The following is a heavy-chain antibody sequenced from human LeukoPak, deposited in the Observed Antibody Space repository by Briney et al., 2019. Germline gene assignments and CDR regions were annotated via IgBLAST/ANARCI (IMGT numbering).Heavy chain of an antibody. V-gene: IGHV3-53*01. Sequence: GGSLRLSCAASGFTVSSNYMSWVRQAPGKGLEWVSVIYSGGSTYYADSVKGRFTISRDNSKNTLYLQMNSLRAEDTAVYYCARRSNCYYYYGMDVWGQGTTVTVSS. CDR2: IYSGGST. CDR3: ARRSNCYYYYGMDV. J-gene: IGHJ6*02. CDR1: GFTVSSNY.